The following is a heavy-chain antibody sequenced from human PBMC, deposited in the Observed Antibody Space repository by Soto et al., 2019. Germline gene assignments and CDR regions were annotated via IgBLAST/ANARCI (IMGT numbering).Heavy chain of an antibody. V-gene: IGHV1-69*13. CDR2: IIPIFGTA. Sequence: GASGKVSCKASGGTFSSYSISWVRQAPGQGLEWMGGIIPIFGTANYAQKFQGRVTITADESTSTAYMELSSLRSEDTAVYYCAREGDRVGPNPYYDFWSATRSTLQGYYYYYYGMDVWGQGTTVTVSS. D-gene: IGHD3-3*01. CDR1: GGTFSSYS. J-gene: IGHJ6*02. CDR3: AREGDRVGPNPYYDFWSATRSTLQGYYYYYYGMDV.